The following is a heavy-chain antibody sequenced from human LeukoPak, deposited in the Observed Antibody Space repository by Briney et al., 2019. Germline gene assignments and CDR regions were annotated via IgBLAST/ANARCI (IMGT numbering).Heavy chain of an antibody. Sequence: GRSLRLSCAASGFTFSSYAMHWVRQAPGKRLEWVAVISYDGSNKYYADSVKGRFTISRDNSKNMLYLQMNSLRAEDTAVYYCARDYYGSGSSDYWGQGTLDTVSS. D-gene: IGHD3-10*01. V-gene: IGHV3-30*04. CDR2: ISYDGSNK. CDR1: GFTFSSYA. CDR3: ARDYYGSGSSDY. J-gene: IGHJ4*02.